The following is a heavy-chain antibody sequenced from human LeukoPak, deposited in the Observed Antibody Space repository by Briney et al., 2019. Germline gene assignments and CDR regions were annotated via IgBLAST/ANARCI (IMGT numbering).Heavy chain of an antibody. Sequence: GRSLRLSCAASGFTFSSYGMHWVRQAPGKGLEWVAVISYDESNKYYADSVKGRFTISRDNSKNTLYLQMNSLRAEDTAVYYCAKLREPFDYWGQGTLVTVSS. CDR1: GFTFSSYG. J-gene: IGHJ4*02. D-gene: IGHD1-14*01. CDR3: AKLREPFDY. V-gene: IGHV3-30*18. CDR2: ISYDESNK.